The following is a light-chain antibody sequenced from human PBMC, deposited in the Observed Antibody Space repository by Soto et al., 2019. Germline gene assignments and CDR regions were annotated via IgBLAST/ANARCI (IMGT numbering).Light chain of an antibody. J-gene: IGLJ1*01. V-gene: IGLV1-40*01. CDR1: SSNIGAGYD. Sequence: QSVLTQPPSVSGAPGQRVTISCTGSSSNIGAGYDVHWYQQLPETAPKLLIYGNSNRPSGVPDRFSGSKSGTSASLAITGLQAEDEADYYCQSYDSSLSAYVFGTGTKVTDL. CDR2: GNS. CDR3: QSYDSSLSAYV.